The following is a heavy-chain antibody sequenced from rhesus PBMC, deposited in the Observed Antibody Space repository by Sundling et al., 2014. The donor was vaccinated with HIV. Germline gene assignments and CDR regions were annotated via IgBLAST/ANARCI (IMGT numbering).Heavy chain of an antibody. V-gene: IGHV3-54*02. CDR3: ARGGYYLYYGLDS. CDR2: TSFDGSKK. Sequence: EVQLVESGGGLGQPGGSLRLSCIASGFTFRDYGMHWVRQAPGKGLEWVAVTSFDGSKKYHVDSVKDRFTVSRDNSKNTLYLQMNNLKLEDTAVYYCARGGYYLYYGLDSWGQGVVVTVSS. CDR1: GFTFRDYG. D-gene: IGHD3-28*01. J-gene: IGHJ6*01.